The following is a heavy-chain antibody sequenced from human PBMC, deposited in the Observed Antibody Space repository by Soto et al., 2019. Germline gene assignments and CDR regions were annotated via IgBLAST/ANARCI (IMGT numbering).Heavy chain of an antibody. V-gene: IGHV3-23*01. CDR1: GFTFSSYA. CDR3: ANYNYYDASGPS. CDR2: LSGSGGNT. J-gene: IGHJ5*02. D-gene: IGHD3-22*01. Sequence: EVQLLESGGGLVQPGGSLRLSCAASGFTFSSYAMSWVRQAPGKGLEWVSALSGSGGNTYYADSVKGRFTISRDNSKNTLYLQMNSLSAEDTAVYYCANYNYYDASGPSWGQGTLVTVSS.